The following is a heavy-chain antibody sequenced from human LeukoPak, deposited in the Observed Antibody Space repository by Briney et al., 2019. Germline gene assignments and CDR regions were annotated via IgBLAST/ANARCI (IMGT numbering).Heavy chain of an antibody. CDR2: IYQSGST. CDR3: ARANRYDLHFDY. Sequence: SETLSLTCTVSGYSVSRGHYWGWIRQPPGKGLEWIGNIYQSGSTYYNPSLKSRVTISVDTSKNQFSLKLSSVTAADTAVYYCARANRYDLHFDYWGQGTLVTVSS. J-gene: IGHJ4*02. CDR1: GYSVSRGHY. D-gene: IGHD5-12*01. V-gene: IGHV4-38-2*02.